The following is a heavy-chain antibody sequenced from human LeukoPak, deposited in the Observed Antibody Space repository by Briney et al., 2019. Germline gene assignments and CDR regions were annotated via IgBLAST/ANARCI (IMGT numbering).Heavy chain of an antibody. CDR2: IYSSGT. Sequence: PSETLSLTCTVSGGSFSSDYWTWIRQAPGKGLEWIGYIYSSGTTYNPSLKSRLTISVDTSKNPFSLKLSSVTAADTAVYFCARVGSSRWPYYFDYWGQGTLVTVSS. J-gene: IGHJ4*02. V-gene: IGHV4-59*01. CDR3: ARVGSSRWPYYFDY. CDR1: GGSFSSDY. D-gene: IGHD6-13*01.